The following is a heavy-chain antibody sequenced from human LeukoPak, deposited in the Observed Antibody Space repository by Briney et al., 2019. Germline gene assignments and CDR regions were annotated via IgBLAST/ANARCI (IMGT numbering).Heavy chain of an antibody. CDR1: GYTFTGYY. CDR2: TNPNSGGT. J-gene: IGHJ5*02. CDR3: AREYSSSPEGFDP. Sequence: GASVKVSCKASGYTFTGYYMNWVRQAPGQGLEWMGWTNPNSGGTNYAQKFQGRATMTRDTSISTAYMKLSRLRSDDTAVYYCAREYSSSPEGFDPWGQGTLVTVSS. V-gene: IGHV1-2*02. D-gene: IGHD6-6*01.